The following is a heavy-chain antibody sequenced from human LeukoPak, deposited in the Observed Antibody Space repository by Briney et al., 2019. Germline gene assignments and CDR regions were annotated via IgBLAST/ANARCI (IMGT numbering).Heavy chain of an antibody. Sequence: GGSLRLSCAASGFTFSSYAMSWVRQAPGKGLEWVSAISGSGGSTYYADSVKGRFTISRDKSKNTLYLQMNSLRAEDTAVYYCAKGRIQLWFIFNYWGQGTLVTVSS. V-gene: IGHV3-23*01. CDR1: GFTFSSYA. CDR3: AKGRIQLWFIFNY. D-gene: IGHD5-18*01. CDR2: ISGSGGST. J-gene: IGHJ4*02.